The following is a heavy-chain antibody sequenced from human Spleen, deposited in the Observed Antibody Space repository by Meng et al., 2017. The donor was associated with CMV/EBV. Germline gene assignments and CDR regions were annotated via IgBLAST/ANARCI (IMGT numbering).Heavy chain of an antibody. J-gene: IGHJ6*02. V-gene: IGHV3-53*01. CDR1: GFTFSSYS. D-gene: IGHD3-3*01. Sequence: GESLKISCAASGFTFSSYSMNWVRQAPGKGLEWVSVIYSGGSTYYADSVKGRFTISRDNSKNTLYLQMNSLRAEDTAVYYCTKDFFEGGYYYGMDVWGQGTTVTVSS. CDR3: TKDFFEGGYYYGMDV. CDR2: IYSGGST.